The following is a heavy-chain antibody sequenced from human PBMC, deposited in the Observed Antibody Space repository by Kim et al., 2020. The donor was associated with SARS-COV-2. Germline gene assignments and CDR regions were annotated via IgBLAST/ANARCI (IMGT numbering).Heavy chain of an antibody. CDR1: GFTFSSYA. D-gene: IGHD3-16*01. J-gene: IGHJ3*02. CDR3: ARDGGDNQDMITFGGVILGNAFDI. V-gene: IGHV3-30*04. Sequence: GGSLRLSCAASGFTFSSYAMHWVRQAPGKGLEWVAVISYDGSNKYYADSVKGRFTISRDNSKNTLYLQMNSLRAEDTAVYYCARDGGDNQDMITFGGVILGNAFDIWGQGTMVTVSS. CDR2: ISYDGSNK.